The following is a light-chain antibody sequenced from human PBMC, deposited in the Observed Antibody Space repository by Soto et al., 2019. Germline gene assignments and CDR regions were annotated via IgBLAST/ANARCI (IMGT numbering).Light chain of an antibody. Sequence: QSALTQPASVSGSPGQSITISCTGTSSDVGGYKYVSWYQHHPGKAPKLMIYEVSNRPSGVSNRFSGSKSGSTAYLTISGLQPEDEAEYYCTSFTSSTTRVFGTGTQLTVL. CDR3: TSFTSSTTRV. CDR1: SSDVGGYKY. CDR2: EVS. J-gene: IGLJ1*01. V-gene: IGLV2-14*01.